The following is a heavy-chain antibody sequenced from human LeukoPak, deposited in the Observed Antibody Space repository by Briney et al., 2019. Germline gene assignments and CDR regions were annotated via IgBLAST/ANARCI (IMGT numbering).Heavy chain of an antibody. J-gene: IGHJ3*02. CDR3: ARGSARVLTVAGTPRI. CDR1: GFTFSSYS. V-gene: IGHV3-48*02. D-gene: IGHD6-19*01. Sequence: GGSLRLSCAASGFTFSSYSMNWVRQPPGKGLEWVSYISSSSSTIYYADSVKGRFTISRDNAKNSLYLQMNSLRDEDTAVFYSARGSARVLTVAGTPRIWGQGTMVTVSS. CDR2: ISSSSSTI.